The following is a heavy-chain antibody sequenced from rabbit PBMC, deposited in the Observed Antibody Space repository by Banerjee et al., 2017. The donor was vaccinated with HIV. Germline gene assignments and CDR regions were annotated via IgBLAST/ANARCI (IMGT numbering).Heavy chain of an antibody. V-gene: IGHV1S45*01. Sequence: QEQLVESGGGLVQPEGSLTLTCKASGSDISSNAMCWVRQAPGKGLEWIACINTSSGNTVYATWAKGRFTISKTSWTTVTLQMTSLTAADTASYFCARDLAGVIGWNFGLWGPGTLVTVS. CDR2: INTSSGNT. CDR1: GSDISSNA. D-gene: IGHD4-1*01. J-gene: IGHJ4*01. CDR3: ARDLAGVIGWNFGL.